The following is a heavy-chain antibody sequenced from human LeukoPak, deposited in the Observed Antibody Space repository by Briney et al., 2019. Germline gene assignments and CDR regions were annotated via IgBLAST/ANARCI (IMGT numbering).Heavy chain of an antibody. Sequence: ASVKVSCKASGYTFTSYAMNWVRQAPGQGLEWMGWINTNTGNPTYAQGFTGRFVFSLDTSVSTAYLQISSLKAEDTAVYYCARDWYNWNPGAFDIWGQGTLVTVSS. CDR2: INTNTGNP. J-gene: IGHJ4*02. V-gene: IGHV7-4-1*02. CDR3: ARDWYNWNPGAFDI. CDR1: GYTFTSYA. D-gene: IGHD1-20*01.